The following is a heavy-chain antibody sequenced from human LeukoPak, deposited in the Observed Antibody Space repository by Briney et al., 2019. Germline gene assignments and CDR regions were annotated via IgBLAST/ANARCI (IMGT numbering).Heavy chain of an antibody. CDR2: INPRGTST. CDR1: GYTLTELS. CDR3: ARDNSMHERGWWFDP. Sequence: ASVKVSCKVSGYTLTELSMHWVRQAPGKGLEWMGLINPRGTSTIYAEKFQGRIIMTRDMSTTTDYMELSSLKSDDTAVYYCARDNSMHERGWWFDPWGQGTLVTVSS. V-gene: IGHV1-24*01. J-gene: IGHJ5*02. D-gene: IGHD4-23*01.